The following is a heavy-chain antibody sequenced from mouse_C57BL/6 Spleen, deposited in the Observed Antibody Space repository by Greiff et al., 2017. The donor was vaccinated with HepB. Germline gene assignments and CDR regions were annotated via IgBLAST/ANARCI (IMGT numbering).Heavy chain of an antibody. CDR3: ARDPSNDYFDY. V-gene: IGHV5-4*01. CDR2: ISDGGSYT. J-gene: IGHJ2*01. CDR1: GFTFSSYA. D-gene: IGHD2-5*01. Sequence: VMLVESGGGLVKPGGSLKLSCAASGFTFSSYAMSWVRQTPEKRLEWVATISDGGSYTYYPDNVKGRFTISRDNAKNNLYLQMSHLKSEDTAMYYCARDPSNDYFDYWGQGTTLTVSS.